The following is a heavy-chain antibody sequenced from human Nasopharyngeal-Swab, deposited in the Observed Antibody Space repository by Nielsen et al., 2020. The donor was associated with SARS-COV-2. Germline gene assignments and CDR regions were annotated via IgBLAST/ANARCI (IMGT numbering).Heavy chain of an antibody. CDR1: GFTFSSYD. J-gene: IGHJ3*02. V-gene: IGHV3-13*04. CDR2: IGTAGDT. Sequence: GESLKISCAASGFTFSSYDMDWVRQATGKGLEWVSAIGTAGDTYYPGSVKGRFTISRENAKNSLYLQMNSLRAGDTAVYYCARGYDSSGYLRPIDAFDIWGQGTMVTVSS. D-gene: IGHD3-22*01. CDR3: ARGYDSSGYLRPIDAFDI.